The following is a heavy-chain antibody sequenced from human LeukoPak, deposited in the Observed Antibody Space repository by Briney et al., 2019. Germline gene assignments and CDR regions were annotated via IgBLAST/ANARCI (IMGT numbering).Heavy chain of an antibody. CDR3: AKDSFRSSTSCKGDAFDI. CDR2: ISGSGGST. D-gene: IGHD2-2*01. J-gene: IGHJ3*02. CDR1: GFTFSSYV. Sequence: GGSLRLSCAASGFTFSSYVMNWVRQAPGKGLEWVSAISGSGGSTYYADSVKGRFTISRDNSKNTLYLQMNSLRAEDAAVYYCAKDSFRSSTSCKGDAFDIWGQGTMVTVSS. V-gene: IGHV3-23*01.